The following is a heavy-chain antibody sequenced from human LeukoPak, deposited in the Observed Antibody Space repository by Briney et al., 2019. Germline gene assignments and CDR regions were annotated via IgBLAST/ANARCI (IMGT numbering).Heavy chain of an antibody. Sequence: SQTLPLTCTVSGGSISSGDYYWSWIRQPPGKGLEWIGYIYYSGSTYYNPSLKSRVTISVDTSKNQFSLKPSSVTAADTAVYYCARARMVRGVITLYFDYWGQGTLVTVSS. CDR2: IYYSGST. CDR1: GGSISSGDYY. V-gene: IGHV4-30-4*01. CDR3: ARARMVRGVITLYFDY. J-gene: IGHJ4*02. D-gene: IGHD3-10*01.